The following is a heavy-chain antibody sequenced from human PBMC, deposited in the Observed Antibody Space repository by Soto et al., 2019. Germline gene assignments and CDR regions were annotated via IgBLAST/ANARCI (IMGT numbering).Heavy chain of an antibody. V-gene: IGHV3-21*01. J-gene: IGHJ3*02. D-gene: IGHD3-22*01. CDR3: ARGYSSSGYRVGLAFDI. Sequence: GGSLRLSCAASGFTFSSYSMNWVRQAPGKGLEWVSSISSSSSYIYYADSVKGRFTISRDNAKNSLYLQMNSLRAEDTAVYYCARGYSSSGYRVGLAFDIWGQGTMVTVSS. CDR1: GFTFSSYS. CDR2: ISSSSSYI.